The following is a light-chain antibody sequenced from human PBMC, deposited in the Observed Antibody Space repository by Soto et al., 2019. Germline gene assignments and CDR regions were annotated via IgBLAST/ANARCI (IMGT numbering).Light chain of an antibody. CDR2: GNS. V-gene: IGLV1-40*01. CDR3: QSYDSSLSGNVV. Sequence: QSVLTQPPSVSGAPGQRVTISCTGSSSNIGAGYDVHWYQQLPGTAPKLLIYGNSNRPSGVPDRFSGSKSGTSASLAITGPQAEDVADYYCQSYDSSLSGNVVFGGGTKLTVL. CDR1: SSNIGAGYD. J-gene: IGLJ2*01.